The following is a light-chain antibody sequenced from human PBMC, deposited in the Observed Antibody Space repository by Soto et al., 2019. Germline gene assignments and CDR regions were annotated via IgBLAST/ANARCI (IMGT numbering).Light chain of an antibody. CDR1: QSVSCSY. Sequence: ALTQSPGTLPLSPGERATLACRASQSVSCSYLDWSQQKPGQALRLLIYGASNRATGIPDRFSGSGSGAAFPLTFSRLEPEALTVYSCHPDGYSPFIFGPGTKVDIK. CDR3: HPDGYSPFI. V-gene: IGKV3-20*01. J-gene: IGKJ3*01. CDR2: GAS.